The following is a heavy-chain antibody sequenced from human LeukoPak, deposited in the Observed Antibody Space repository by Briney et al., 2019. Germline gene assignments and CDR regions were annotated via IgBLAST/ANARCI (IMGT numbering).Heavy chain of an antibody. CDR2: ISYDGSNK. J-gene: IGHJ4*02. D-gene: IGHD3-16*02. CDR3: AKDDYVWGSYRYLSDY. V-gene: IGHV3-30*18. Sequence: GRSLRLSCAASGFTFSSYGMHWVRQAPGKGLDWVAVISYDGSNKYYADSVKGRFTISRDNSKNTLYLQMNSLRAEDTAVYYCAKDDYVWGSYRYLSDYWGQGNLVTVSS. CDR1: GFTFSSYG.